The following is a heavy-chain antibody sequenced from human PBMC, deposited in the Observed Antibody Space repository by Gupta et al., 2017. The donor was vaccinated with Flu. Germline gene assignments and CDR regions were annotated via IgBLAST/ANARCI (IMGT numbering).Heavy chain of an antibody. D-gene: IGHD6-13*01. CDR1: GFTVSSNY. V-gene: IGHV3-53*01. CDR2: IYSGGST. CDR3: AAHIAAAGARGRFDP. J-gene: IGHJ5*02. Sequence: EVQLVESGGGLIQPGGSLRLSCAASGFTVSSNYMSWVRQAPGKGLEWVSVIYSGGSTYYADSVKGRFTVSRDNSKNTLYLQMNSLRAEDTAVYYCAAHIAAAGARGRFDPWGQGTLVTVSS.